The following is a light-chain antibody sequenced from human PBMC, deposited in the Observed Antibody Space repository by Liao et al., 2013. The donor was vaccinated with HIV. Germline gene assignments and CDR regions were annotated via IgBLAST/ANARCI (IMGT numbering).Light chain of an antibody. Sequence: SYELTQPPSVSVAPGKTARITCGGNNIGSKSVHWYQQKPGQAPVMVIYYDSNRPSGIPERFSGSNSGNTATLTINRVEAGDEADYYCQVWDSSNDQGVFGGGTKLTVL. J-gene: IGLJ3*02. CDR2: YDS. CDR1: NIGSKS. CDR3: QVWDSSNDQGV. V-gene: IGLV3-21*04.